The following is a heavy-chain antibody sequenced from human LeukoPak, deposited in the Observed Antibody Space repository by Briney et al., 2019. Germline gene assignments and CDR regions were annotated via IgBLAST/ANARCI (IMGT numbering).Heavy chain of an antibody. CDR1: GFTFSSYS. Sequence: GGSLRLSCAASGFTFSSYSMNWVRQAPGKGLEWVSSISSSSYIYYADSVKGRFTISRDNAKNSLYLQMNSLRAEDTAVYYCAGAAMPAYYYGMDVWGKGTTVTVSS. CDR2: ISSSSYI. V-gene: IGHV3-21*01. J-gene: IGHJ6*04. CDR3: AGAAMPAYYYGMDV. D-gene: IGHD2-2*01.